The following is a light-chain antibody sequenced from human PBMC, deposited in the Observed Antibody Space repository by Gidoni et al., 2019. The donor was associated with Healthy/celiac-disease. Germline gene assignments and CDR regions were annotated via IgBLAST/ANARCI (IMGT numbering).Light chain of an antibody. CDR1: QSISSY. Sequence: DIQMTQSPSSLSASVGDRVTINCRASQSISSYLNWYQQKPGKAPQLLIYAASSFQSGGPSTFSSGGSATDFTPPISSLLPDDFSTYYYQQRYSTPPFTFXPXTQVXIK. J-gene: IGKJ3*01. V-gene: IGKV1-39*01. CDR3: QQRYSTPPFT. CDR2: AAS.